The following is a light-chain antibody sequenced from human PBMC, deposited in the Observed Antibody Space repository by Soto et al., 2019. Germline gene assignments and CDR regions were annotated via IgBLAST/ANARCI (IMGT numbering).Light chain of an antibody. J-gene: IGLJ1*01. CDR3: QVWDSSSDHYV. V-gene: IGLV3-21*02. Sequence: SYDLTQPPSVSVAPGQTARISCGGNDIASKSVHWSQQKPGQAPVLVVYDDNDRHSRIPERFSGSNSGDTATLTISRVEAGDEADYYCQVWDSSSDHYVFGSGTKVTVL. CDR2: DDN. CDR1: DIASKS.